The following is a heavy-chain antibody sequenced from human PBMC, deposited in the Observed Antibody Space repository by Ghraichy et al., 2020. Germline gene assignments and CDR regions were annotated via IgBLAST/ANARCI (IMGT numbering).Heavy chain of an antibody. V-gene: IGHV4-39*01. D-gene: IGHD4-17*01. J-gene: IGHJ4*02. CDR2: IYYSGST. CDR1: GGSISSSSYY. Sequence: SETPSLTCTVSGGSISSSSYYWGWIRQPPGKGLEWIGSIYYSGSTYYNPSLKSRVTISVDTSKNQFSLKLSSVAAADTAVYYCARLTHFTVTHFDYWGQGTLVTVSS. CDR3: ARLTHFTVTHFDY.